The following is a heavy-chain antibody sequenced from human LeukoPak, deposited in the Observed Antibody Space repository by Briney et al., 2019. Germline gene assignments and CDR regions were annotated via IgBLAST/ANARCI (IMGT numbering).Heavy chain of an antibody. Sequence: GGSLRLSCTASGFPFIEYSMNWVRQAPGKGLEWISYIGIDSGNTKYADSVRGRFTISADKAKNSLYLQMNSLRVKDTAVYYCARDHNYAFDNWGQGTLDSVAS. CDR3: ARDHNYAFDN. J-gene: IGHJ4*02. CDR1: GFPFIEYS. D-gene: IGHD1-1*01. V-gene: IGHV3-48*01. CDR2: IGIDSGNT.